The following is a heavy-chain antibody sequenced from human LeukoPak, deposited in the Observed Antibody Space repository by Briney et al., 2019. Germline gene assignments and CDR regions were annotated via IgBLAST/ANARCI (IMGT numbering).Heavy chain of an antibody. Sequence: PGGSLRLSCAASGFTVSSNHMSWVRQAPGKGLEWVSIIYSGGSTSYADSVKGRFIISRDSSKNTLYLQMNSLRAEDTAVYYCARRSPIAGAGPRRLEDWGQGTLVSVSS. V-gene: IGHV3-53*01. CDR2: IYSGGST. CDR1: GFTVSSNH. D-gene: IGHD6-13*01. J-gene: IGHJ4*02. CDR3: ARRSPIAGAGPRRLED.